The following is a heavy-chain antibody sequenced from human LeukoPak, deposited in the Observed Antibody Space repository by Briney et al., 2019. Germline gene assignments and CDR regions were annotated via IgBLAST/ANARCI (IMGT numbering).Heavy chain of an antibody. CDR3: ARPGYCSSTSCRDKAIDP. CDR1: GGSISSYY. Sequence: PSETLSLTCTVSGGSISSYYWSWIRQPPGKGLEWIGSIYYSGSTYYNPSLKSRVTISVDTSKNQFSLKLSSVTAADTAVYYCARPGYCSSTSCRDKAIDPWGQGTLVTVSS. J-gene: IGHJ5*02. V-gene: IGHV4-59*05. CDR2: IYYSGST. D-gene: IGHD2-2*01.